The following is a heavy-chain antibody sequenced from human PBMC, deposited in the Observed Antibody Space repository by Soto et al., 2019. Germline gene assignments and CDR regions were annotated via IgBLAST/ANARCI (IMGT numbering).Heavy chain of an antibody. CDR3: ARRPITIFGVVIMVDYYGMDV. J-gene: IGHJ6*02. D-gene: IGHD3-3*01. Sequence: GASVKVSCKASGGTFSSYAISWVRQAPGQGLEWMGGIIPIFGTANYAQKFQGRATITADGSTSTAYMELSSLRSEDTAVYYCARRPITIFGVVIMVDYYGMDVWGQGTTVTVSS. CDR2: IIPIFGTA. CDR1: GGTFSSYA. V-gene: IGHV1-69*13.